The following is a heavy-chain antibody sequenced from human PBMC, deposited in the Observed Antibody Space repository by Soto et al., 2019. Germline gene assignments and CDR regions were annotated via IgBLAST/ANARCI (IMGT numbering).Heavy chain of an antibody. CDR1: GFTFSIYG. J-gene: IGHJ6*02. CDR3: WEDAKKYQYNNHGMDV. V-gene: IGHV3-30*18. CDR2: ISYDGSTK. Sequence: GWSLRLSCAASGFTFSIYGMHWVRQAPGKGLEWVALISYDGSTKFYADSVKGRFTISRDNSKSTLNLEMNSLSAEDTAVYFFWEDAKKYQYNNHGMDVCGQWTTVTLS. D-gene: IGHD2-2*01.